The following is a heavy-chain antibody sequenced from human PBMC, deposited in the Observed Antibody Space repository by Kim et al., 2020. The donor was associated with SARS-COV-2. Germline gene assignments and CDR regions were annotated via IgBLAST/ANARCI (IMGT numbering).Heavy chain of an antibody. Sequence: ASVKVSCKASGYTFTSYAMHWVRQAPGQRLEWMGWINAGNGNTKYSQKFQGRVTITRDTSASTAYMELSSLRSEDTAVYYCARDSPFDYGPPSYNWFDPWGQGTLVTVSS. J-gene: IGHJ5*02. CDR2: INAGNGNT. V-gene: IGHV1-3*01. D-gene: IGHD4-17*01. CDR1: GYTFTSYA. CDR3: ARDSPFDYGPPSYNWFDP.